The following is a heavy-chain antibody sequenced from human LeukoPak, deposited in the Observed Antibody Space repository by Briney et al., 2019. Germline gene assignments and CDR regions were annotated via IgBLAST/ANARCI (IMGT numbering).Heavy chain of an antibody. CDR2: IKQDGSEK. V-gene: IGHV3-7*01. J-gene: IGHJ4*02. CDR1: GFTFSSYW. Sequence: PGGSLRLSCAASGFTFSSYWMSWVRQAPGKGLEWVANIKQDGSEKYYVDTLKGRFTISRDNAKNSLYLQMNSLRAEDTAVYYCAKAGSSWYEYWGQGTLVTVSS. D-gene: IGHD6-13*01. CDR3: AKAGSSWYEY.